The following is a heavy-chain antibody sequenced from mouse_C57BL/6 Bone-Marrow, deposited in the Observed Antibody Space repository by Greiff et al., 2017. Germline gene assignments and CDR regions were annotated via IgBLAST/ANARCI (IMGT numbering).Heavy chain of an antibody. CDR1: GYTFTSYW. CDR2: IHPNSGST. J-gene: IGHJ4*01. V-gene: IGHV1-64*01. D-gene: IGHD2-5*01. CDR3: ARLFYDSNGVYAMDY. Sequence: QVQLQQPGAELVKPGASVKLSCKASGYTFTSYWMNWVKQRPGQGLEWIGMIHPNSGSTNYNEKFKSKATLTVDKSSSTAYMQLSSLTSEDSAVDYCARLFYDSNGVYAMDYWGQGTSVTVSS.